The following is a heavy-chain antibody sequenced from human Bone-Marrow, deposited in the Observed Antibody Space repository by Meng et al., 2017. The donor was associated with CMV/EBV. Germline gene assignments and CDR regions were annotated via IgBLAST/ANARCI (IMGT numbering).Heavy chain of an antibody. CDR3: ARSATYYDILTGYFGFGVWDAFDI. CDR2: IYYSGST. Sequence: GSLRLSCTVSGGSISSSSYYWGWIRQTPGKGLEWIGSIYYSGSTYYNPSLKSRVTISVDTSKNQFSLKLSSVTAADTAVYYCARSATYYDILTGYFGFGVWDAFDIWGQGTMVTVSS. J-gene: IGHJ3*02. V-gene: IGHV4-39*07. D-gene: IGHD3-9*01. CDR1: GGSISSSSYY.